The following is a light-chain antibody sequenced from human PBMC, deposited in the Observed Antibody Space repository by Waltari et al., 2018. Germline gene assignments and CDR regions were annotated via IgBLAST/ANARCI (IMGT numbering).Light chain of an antibody. V-gene: IGKV1-39*01. CDR1: QTVSNY. CDR3: QQSYSLPPT. Sequence: DIQMTQSPPSLSASVGDRVTISCRASQTVSNYLNWFQQKSGKAPKLLIYAASTLQGGVPPRFTGSGAGTDFTLTITSLQPEDFATYYCQQSYSLPPTFGQGTKMEVK. CDR2: AAS. J-gene: IGKJ1*01.